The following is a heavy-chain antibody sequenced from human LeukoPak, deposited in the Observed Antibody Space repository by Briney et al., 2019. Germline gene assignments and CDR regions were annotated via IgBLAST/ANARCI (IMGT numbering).Heavy chain of an antibody. CDR1: GFTFSSYW. Sequence: GGSLRLSCAASGFTFSSYWMHWVRQAPGKGLVWVSRINSDESSTSYADSMKGRFSISRDNAKNTLYLQMNSLRAEDTAVYYCARGEVVVAATPFDYWGQGTLVTVSS. J-gene: IGHJ4*02. CDR2: INSDESST. CDR3: ARGEVVVAATPFDY. V-gene: IGHV3-74*01. D-gene: IGHD2-15*01.